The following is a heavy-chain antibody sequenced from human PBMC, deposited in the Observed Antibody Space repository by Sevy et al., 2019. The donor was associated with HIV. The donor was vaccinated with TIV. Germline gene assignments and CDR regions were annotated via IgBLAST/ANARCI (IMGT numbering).Heavy chain of an antibody. CDR1: GFSLNDYY. J-gene: IGHJ6*02. D-gene: IGHD3-22*01. Sequence: GGSLRLSCAATGFSLNDYYMTWIRQAPGKGLEWGSYISGESGHTNYAESVKGRFTISRDNTKNFVYLEMDGLRAEDTATYYCARDGNSGYYFNYYYYGMDVWGQGTTVTVSS. V-gene: IGHV3-11*06. CDR2: ISGESGHT. CDR3: ARDGNSGYYFNYYYYGMDV.